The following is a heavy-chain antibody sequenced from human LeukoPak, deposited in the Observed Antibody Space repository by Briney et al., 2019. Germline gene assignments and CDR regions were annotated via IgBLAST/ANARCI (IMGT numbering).Heavy chain of an antibody. D-gene: IGHD3-10*01. CDR3: ARVGLVRGVVDFYYMDV. CDR2: IYYSGST. Sequence: SETLSLTCTVSGGSISSYYWSWIRQPPGKGLEWIGYIYYSGSTNYNPSLKSRVTISVDTSKNQFSLKLSSVTAADTAVYYCARVGLVRGVVDFYYMDVWGKGTSVTISS. J-gene: IGHJ6*03. CDR1: GGSISSYY. V-gene: IGHV4-59*01.